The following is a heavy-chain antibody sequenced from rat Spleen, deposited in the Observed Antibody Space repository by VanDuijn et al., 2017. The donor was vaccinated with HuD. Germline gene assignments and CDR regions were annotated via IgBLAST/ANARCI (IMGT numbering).Heavy chain of an antibody. CDR3: TRDSLTEGIPY. CDR2: IIYDGSRT. CDR1: GFTFSNYG. V-gene: IGHV5-7*01. Sequence: EVQLVESGGGLVQPGRSMKLSCAASGFTFSNYGMAWVRQAPNKGLEWVATIIYDGSRTSYRDSVKGRFTISRDNAKSTLYLQMDSLRSEDTATYYCTRDSLTEGIPYWGQGVMVTVSS. D-gene: IGHD1-11*01. J-gene: IGHJ2*01.